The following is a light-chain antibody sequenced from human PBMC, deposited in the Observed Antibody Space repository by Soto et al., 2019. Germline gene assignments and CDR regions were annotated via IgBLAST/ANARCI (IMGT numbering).Light chain of an antibody. V-gene: IGKV4-1*01. CDR3: QQYYRTPPT. CDR2: WAS. CDR1: QSVLDISNNKNY. J-gene: IGKJ2*01. Sequence: DIVMTQSPDSLAVSLGERATINCKSSQSVLDISNNKNYLAWYQQKPRQPPKLLIYWASARESGVPDRFSGSGSGTDFTLTISSVQAEDVAVYYCQQYYRTPPTFGQGTKLEIK.